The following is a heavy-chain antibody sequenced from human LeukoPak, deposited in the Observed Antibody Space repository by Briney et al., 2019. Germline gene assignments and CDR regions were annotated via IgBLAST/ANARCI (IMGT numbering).Heavy chain of an antibody. Sequence: SETLSLTCTVSGGSISSYYWSWIRQPPGKGLEWIGYIYYSGSTNYNPSLKSPVTISLDTSKNQFSLKLSSVTAADTAVYYCARAGEDFYWLWFDYWGQRTLVTVSS. CDR2: IYYSGST. D-gene: IGHD3-9*01. CDR3: ARAGEDFYWLWFDY. V-gene: IGHV4-59*01. CDR1: GGSISSYY. J-gene: IGHJ4*02.